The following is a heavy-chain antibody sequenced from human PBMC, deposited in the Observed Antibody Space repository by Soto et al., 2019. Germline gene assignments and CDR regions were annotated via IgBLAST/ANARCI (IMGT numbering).Heavy chain of an antibody. D-gene: IGHD1-26*01. CDR1: GFTFSSYG. V-gene: IGHV3-33*01. J-gene: IGHJ6*02. CDR2: IWYDGSNK. Sequence: QVQLVESGGGVVQPGRSLRLSCAASGFTFSSYGMHWVRQAPGKGLEWVAVIWYDGSNKYYADSVKGRFTISRDNSKNTLYLQMNSLRAEDTAVYYCVRGDYYYGMDVWGQGTTVTVSS. CDR3: VRGDYYYGMDV.